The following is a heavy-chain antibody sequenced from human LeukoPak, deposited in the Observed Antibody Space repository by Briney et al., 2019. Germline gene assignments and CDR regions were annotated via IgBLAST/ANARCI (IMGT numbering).Heavy chain of an antibody. CDR3: ARKLWSSGWYSRSFDY. CDR2: INHSGST. D-gene: IGHD6-13*01. Sequence: PSETLSLTCAVYGGSFSGYYWSWIRQPPGKGLEWIGEINHSGSTNYNPSLKSRVTISVDTSKNQFSLKLSSVTAADMAVYYCARKLWSSGWYSRSFDYWGQGTLVTVSS. CDR1: GGSFSGYY. J-gene: IGHJ4*02. V-gene: IGHV4-34*01.